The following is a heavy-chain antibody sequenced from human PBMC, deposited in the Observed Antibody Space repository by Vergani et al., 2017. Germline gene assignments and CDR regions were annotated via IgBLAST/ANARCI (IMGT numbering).Heavy chain of an antibody. J-gene: IGHJ2*01. D-gene: IGHD3-16*01. V-gene: IGHV4-59*04. Sequence: VQLLESGGGSAQPGESLRLSCVASGFTFTAHGLNWVRQAPGKGLEWIGSINYVGRTYYIPSLQSRATVFVDTSKNQFSLNLTSVTAADTAVYYCARGRGDNWYLDLWGRGTLVTVSS. CDR2: INYVGRT. CDR1: GFTFTAHG. CDR3: ARGRGDNWYLDL.